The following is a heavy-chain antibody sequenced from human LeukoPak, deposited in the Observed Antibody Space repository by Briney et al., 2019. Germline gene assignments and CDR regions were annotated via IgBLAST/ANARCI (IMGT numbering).Heavy chain of an antibody. Sequence: PGGSLRLSCAASGFTFSSYAMHRVRQAPGKGLEWVAVISYDGSNKYYADSVKGRFTISRDNSKNTLYLQMNSLRAEDTAVYYCARDVLRFLEWLPIYWGQGTLVTVSS. V-gene: IGHV3-30-3*01. D-gene: IGHD3-3*01. CDR1: GFTFSSYA. J-gene: IGHJ4*02. CDR2: ISYDGSNK. CDR3: ARDVLRFLEWLPIY.